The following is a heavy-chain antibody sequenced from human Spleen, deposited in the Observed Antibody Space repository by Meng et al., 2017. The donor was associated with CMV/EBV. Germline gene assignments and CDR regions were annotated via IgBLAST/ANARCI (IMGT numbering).Heavy chain of an antibody. CDR2: IRYDGSNK. J-gene: IGHJ6*02. V-gene: IGHV3-30*02. Sequence: GESLKISCAASGFTFSSDGMHWVRQAPGKGLEWVAFIRYDGSNKYYADSVKGRFTISRDNSKNTLYLQMNSLRAEDTAVYYCAKDQVGANGMDVWGQGTTVTVSS. D-gene: IGHD1-26*01. CDR3: AKDQVGANGMDV. CDR1: GFTFSSDG.